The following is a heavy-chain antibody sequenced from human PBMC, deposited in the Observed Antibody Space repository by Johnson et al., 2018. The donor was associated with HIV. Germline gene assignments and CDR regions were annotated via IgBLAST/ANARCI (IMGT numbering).Heavy chain of an antibody. CDR2: VNPNGGNT. D-gene: IGHD3-10*01. V-gene: IGHV3-25*05. CDR1: QFTFSRYY. Sequence: MQLVESGGGLAQPAWSPRLSCAASQFTFSRYYMNCVRLAPGNGLELVGQVNPNGGNTYLTDSGKDRFITSRDNAKNTLHLQMNSLKTEDTAVYYCAKEGITMEVDIWGQGTMVTVSA. CDR3: AKEGITMEVDI. J-gene: IGHJ3*02.